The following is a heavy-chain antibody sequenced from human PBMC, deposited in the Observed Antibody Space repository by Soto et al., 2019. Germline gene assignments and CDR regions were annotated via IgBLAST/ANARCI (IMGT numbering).Heavy chain of an antibody. CDR1: GGSISSSSYY. D-gene: IGHD5-12*01. CDR3: ARQERWLQGLYYFDY. Sequence: KPSETLSLTCTVSGGSISSSSYYWGWIRQPPGKGLEWIGSIYYSGSTYYNPSLKSRVTISVDTSKNQFSLKLSSVTAADTAVYYCARQERWLQGLYYFDYWGQGTLVTVSS. V-gene: IGHV4-39*01. J-gene: IGHJ4*02. CDR2: IYYSGST.